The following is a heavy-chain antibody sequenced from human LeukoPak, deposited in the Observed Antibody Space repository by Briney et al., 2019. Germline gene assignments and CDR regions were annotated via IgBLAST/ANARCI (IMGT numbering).Heavy chain of an antibody. Sequence: SETLSLTCTVSGGSISRYYWSWIRPPPGKGLEWIGYIYYSGSTNYNPSLKSRVTISVDTSKNQFSLKLSSVTAADTAVYYCAGRLWRRDGYNLSAFDIWGKGTMVTVS. CDR3: AGRLWRRDGYNLSAFDI. J-gene: IGHJ3*02. CDR2: IYYSGST. D-gene: IGHD5-24*01. CDR1: GGSISRYY. V-gene: IGHV4-59*01.